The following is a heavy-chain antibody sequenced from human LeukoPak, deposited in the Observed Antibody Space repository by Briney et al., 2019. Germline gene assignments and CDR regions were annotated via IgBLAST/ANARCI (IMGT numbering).Heavy chain of an antibody. V-gene: IGHV3-11*01. CDR2: IGSSGSTI. CDR1: GFTFSDYY. Sequence: GGSLRLSCAASGFTFSDYYMSWIRQAPGKGLEWLSYIGSSGSTIYYADSVKGRFTISRDNAKNSLYLQMNSLRAEDMAVYYCARGIQLFYYYYGMDVWGQGTTVTVSS. J-gene: IGHJ6*02. CDR3: ARGIQLFYYYYGMDV. D-gene: IGHD5-18*01.